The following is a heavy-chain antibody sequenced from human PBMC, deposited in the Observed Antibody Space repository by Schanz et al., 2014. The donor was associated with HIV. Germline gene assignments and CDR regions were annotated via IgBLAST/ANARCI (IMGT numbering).Heavy chain of an antibody. J-gene: IGHJ4*02. CDR1: GYTFTSHG. CDR2: ISAYTGNA. V-gene: IGHV1-18*01. CDR3: ARGQGWGATAFKFDY. D-gene: IGHD1-26*01. Sequence: QVQLVQSGAEVKKPGASVKVSCKASGYTFTSHGITWLRQAPGQGLQWMGWISAYTGNADYAQKFQGRVTMTTDTPTSTAYMELRSLTSDDTAVYYCARGQGWGATAFKFDYWGQGTLVTVST.